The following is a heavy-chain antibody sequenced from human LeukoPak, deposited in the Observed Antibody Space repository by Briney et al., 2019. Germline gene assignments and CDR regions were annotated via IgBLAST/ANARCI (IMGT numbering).Heavy chain of an antibody. D-gene: IGHD3-22*01. CDR2: IYYSGST. CDR3: ARYYYDTGCFDY. CDR1: GGSISSYY. Sequence: PSETLSLTCTVSGGSISSYYWSWIRQPPGKGLEWIGYIYYSGSTNYNPSLKSRVTISVDTSKNQFSLKLSSVTAADTAVYYCARYYYDTGCFDYWGQGTLVTVSS. J-gene: IGHJ4*02. V-gene: IGHV4-59*12.